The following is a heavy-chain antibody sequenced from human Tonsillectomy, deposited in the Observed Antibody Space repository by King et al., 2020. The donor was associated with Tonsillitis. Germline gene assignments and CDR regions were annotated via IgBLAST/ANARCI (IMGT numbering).Heavy chain of an antibody. CDR3: ARDPPWGKDHYDSNSYYAY. V-gene: IGHV3-7*01. J-gene: IGHJ4*02. CDR2: INDDGSEK. CDR1: ESTFSRNW. D-gene: IGHD3-22*01. Sequence: VQLVESGGGLVQPGGSLRLSCAASESTFSRNWMSWVRQAPGKGLEWVASINDDGSEKFYVDSVKGRVTISRDNAKKSLDLQMNSLRVDDTAVYYCARDPPWGKDHYDSNSYYAYWGQGTLVTVPS.